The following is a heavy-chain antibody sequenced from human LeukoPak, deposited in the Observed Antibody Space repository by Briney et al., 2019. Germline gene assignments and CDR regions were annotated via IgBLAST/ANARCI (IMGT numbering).Heavy chain of an antibody. CDR2: INPNSGGT. D-gene: IGHD3-9*01. J-gene: IGHJ3*02. CDR3: ASLPIKRYFDWLAFDI. V-gene: IGHV1-2*02. Sequence: ASVKVSCKASGYTFTGYYMHWVRQAPGQGLEWMGWINPNSGGTNYAQKFQGRVTMTRDTSISTAYMELSRLRSDDTAVYYCASLPIKRYFDWLAFDIWGQGTMVTVSS. CDR1: GYTFTGYY.